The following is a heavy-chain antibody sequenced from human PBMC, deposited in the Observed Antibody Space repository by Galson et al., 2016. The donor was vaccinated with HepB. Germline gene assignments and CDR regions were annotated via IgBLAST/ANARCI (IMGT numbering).Heavy chain of an antibody. CDR2: ISDSGSSS. CDR3: AKIAVALIPWYYFDN. V-gene: IGHV3-23*01. Sequence: SLRLSCAASGFTFSSYVMSWVRQAPGKGLEWVSTISDSGSSSYFADSVKGRFTISRDNSKNTLYLQMQSLRAEDTDVYFCAKIAVALIPWYYFDNWVQRALVTVSS. D-gene: IGHD6-19*01. CDR1: GFTFSSYV. J-gene: IGHJ4*02.